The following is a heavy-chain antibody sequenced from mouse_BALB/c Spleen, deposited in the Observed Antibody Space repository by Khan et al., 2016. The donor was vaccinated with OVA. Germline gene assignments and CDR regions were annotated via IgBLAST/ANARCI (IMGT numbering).Heavy chain of an antibody. CDR2: IYPGSGYT. CDR3: ARAGYGGFAY. D-gene: IGHD3-2*02. Sequence: VQLQVSGPELVKPGASVKMSCKASGYTFTDYLISWVKQRTGQGLEWIGEIYPGSGYTYYNEKFKGKATLTSDKSSNTAYMHLSSLTSEDSAVYFCARAGYGGFAYWGQGTLVTVSA. CDR1: GYTFTDYL. V-gene: IGHV1-81*01. J-gene: IGHJ3*01.